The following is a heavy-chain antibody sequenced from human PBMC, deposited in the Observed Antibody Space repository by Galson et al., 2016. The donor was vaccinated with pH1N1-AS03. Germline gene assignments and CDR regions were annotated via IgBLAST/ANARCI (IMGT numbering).Heavy chain of an antibody. J-gene: IGHJ4*01. CDR3: ARHLSSPFSSSAGY. D-gene: IGHD6-13*01. V-gene: IGHV5-51*01. Sequence: QSGAEVTKPGESVKISCKGSGYSFSDYWIAWVRQMPGKGLEWMGIFHPRDSDTRYSPSFQGRVSISADKSISTAYLQWSSLKASDTATYYCARHLSSPFSSSAGYWGHGTLVTVAS. CDR1: GYSFSDYW. CDR2: FHPRDSDT.